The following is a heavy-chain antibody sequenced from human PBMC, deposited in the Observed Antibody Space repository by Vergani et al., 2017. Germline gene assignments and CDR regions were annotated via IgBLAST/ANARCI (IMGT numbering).Heavy chain of an antibody. Sequence: EVQLLESGGGLVQPGGSLRLSCAASGFTFSSYWMSWVRQAPGKGLEWVANIKQDGSEKYYVDSVKGRFTISRDNAKNSLYLQMNSLRAEDTAVYYCASRGELLDYYYMDVWGKGTTVTVSS. CDR1: GFTFSSYW. V-gene: IGHV3-7*01. D-gene: IGHD1-26*01. J-gene: IGHJ6*03. CDR2: IKQDGSEK. CDR3: ASRGELLDYYYMDV.